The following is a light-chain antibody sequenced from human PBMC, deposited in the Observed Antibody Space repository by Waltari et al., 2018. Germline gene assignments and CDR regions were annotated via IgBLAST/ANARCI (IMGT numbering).Light chain of an antibody. V-gene: IGLV7-46*01. Sequence: QAVVTQEPSLTVSPGGTVTLTCGSSAGAVTSGLYPYWFQQNPGQAPRTLIYDTSNKHSGTPARFSGSLLGGKAALTRSGAQPEDEAEYYCLISYSGVGVFGGGTKLTVL. CDR1: AGAVTSGLY. CDR2: DTS. CDR3: LISYSGVGV. J-gene: IGLJ3*02.